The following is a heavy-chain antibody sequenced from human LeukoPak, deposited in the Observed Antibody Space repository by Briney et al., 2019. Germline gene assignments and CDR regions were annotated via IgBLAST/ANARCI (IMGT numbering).Heavy chain of an antibody. CDR3: ASPRGAESSTDASDI. J-gene: IGHJ3*02. CDR2: IYHSGST. Sequence: SVTLSLTCTVSGYSISSGYYWGWIRQPPGKGLEWIGSIYHSGSTYYNPSLKSRVTISVDTSKNQFSLKLSSVTAADTAVYYCASPRGAESSTDASDIWGQGTMVTVSS. V-gene: IGHV4-38-2*02. D-gene: IGHD2-2*01. CDR1: GYSISSGYY.